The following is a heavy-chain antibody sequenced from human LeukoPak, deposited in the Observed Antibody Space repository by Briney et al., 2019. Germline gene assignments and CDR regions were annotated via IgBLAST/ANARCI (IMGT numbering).Heavy chain of an antibody. CDR1: GFTFSDYA. CDR2: ISGSGGTT. CDR3: AKDRRGGGYPFDY. J-gene: IGHJ4*02. Sequence: PGGSLRLSCAASGFTFSDYAMGWVRQAPGKGLDWVSTISGSGGTTHYADSMRGRFTISRDNFQNTLYLQMDSLRADDTAIYYCAKDRRGGGYPFDYWGQGSWVTVSS. V-gene: IGHV3-23*01. D-gene: IGHD2-15*01.